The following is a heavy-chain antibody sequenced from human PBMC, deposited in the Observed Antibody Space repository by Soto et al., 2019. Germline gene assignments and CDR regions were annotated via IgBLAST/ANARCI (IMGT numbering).Heavy chain of an antibody. V-gene: IGHV3-48*03. CDR1: GFTFSYYE. CDR2: ITSSGDRA. CDR3: ARDIFDN. J-gene: IGHJ4*02. Sequence: EVQLVESGGGLVQPGGSLRLSCAASGFTFSYYEMNWVRQAPGKGLEWISYITSSGDRAKYADSVKGRFTISRDNVKNSLYLQMTSLSAEDTGLYYCARDIFDNWGQGILVTVSS.